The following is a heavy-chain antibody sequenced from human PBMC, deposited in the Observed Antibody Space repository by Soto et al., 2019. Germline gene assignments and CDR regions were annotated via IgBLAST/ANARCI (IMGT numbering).Heavy chain of an antibody. CDR1: GFTFSNYW. J-gene: IGHJ6*03. CDR3: ARGDCVGGPCYSLAGSFYYYMDV. CDR2: INSDGSVS. Sequence: EVQLVESGGGLVQPGGSLRLSCAASGFTFSNYWMYWVRQAPGKGLVWVSRINSDGSVSSYAESVKGRLTISRDNVNHTLYLQMNSLRAEDTAVYYCARGDCVGGPCYSLAGSFYYYMDVWGKGNTVTVFS. V-gene: IGHV3-74*01. D-gene: IGHD2-15*01.